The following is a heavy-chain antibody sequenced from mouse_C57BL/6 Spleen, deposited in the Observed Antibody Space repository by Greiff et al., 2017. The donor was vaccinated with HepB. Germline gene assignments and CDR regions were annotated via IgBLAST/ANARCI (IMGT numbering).Heavy chain of an antibody. V-gene: IGHV1-72*01. Sequence: QVQLQQPGAELVKPGASVKLSCKASGYTFTSYWMHWVKQRPGRGLEWIGRIDPNSGGTKYNEKFKSKATLTVDKPSSTAYMQLSSLTSEDSAVYYCARERETVVARAYYAMDYGGQGTSVTVSS. CDR2: IDPNSGGT. D-gene: IGHD1-1*01. J-gene: IGHJ4*01. CDR3: ARERETVVARAYYAMDY. CDR1: GYTFTSYW.